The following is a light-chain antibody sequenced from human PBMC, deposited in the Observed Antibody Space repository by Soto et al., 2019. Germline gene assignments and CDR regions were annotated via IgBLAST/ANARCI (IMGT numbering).Light chain of an antibody. CDR2: NNN. CDR1: SSNIGTNA. V-gene: IGLV1-44*01. CDR3: AAWDDSLNGYV. J-gene: IGLJ1*01. Sequence: QPELTQPPSASGTPGQRGTISCSGGSSNIGTNAVNWYQQLPGTAPKLLIYNNNQRPSGVPDRFSGSKSGTSASLAISGLQSEDEADYYCAAWDDSLNGYVFGTGTKVTVL.